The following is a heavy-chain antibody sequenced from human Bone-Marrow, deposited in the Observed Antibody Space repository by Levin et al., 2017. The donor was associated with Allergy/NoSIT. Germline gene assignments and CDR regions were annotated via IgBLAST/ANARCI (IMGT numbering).Heavy chain of an antibody. J-gene: IGHJ6*02. Sequence: GGSLRLSCAASGFTFSDHYMDWVRQAPGKGLEWVARSRDKAGSYTTEYAAYVRGRFIISRDDSKNALFLQMTSLKTEDTAANYCVRGLVGTTFDVMDVWGQGTTVTVSS. D-gene: IGHD1-1*01. V-gene: IGHV3-72*01. CDR3: VRGLVGTTFDVMDV. CDR1: GFTFSDHY. CDR2: SRDKAGSYTT.